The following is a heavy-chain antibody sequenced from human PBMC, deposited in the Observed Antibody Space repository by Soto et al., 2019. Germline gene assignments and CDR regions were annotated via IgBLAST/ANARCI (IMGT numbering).Heavy chain of an antibody. CDR2: IRSKAYGGTT. Sequence: GGSLRLSCTASGFTFGDYAMSWVRQAPGKGLEWVGFIRSKAYGGTTEYAASVKGRFTISRDDSKSIAYLQMNSLKTEDTAVYYCTRVIQNYYGMDVWGQGTTVTVS. D-gene: IGHD5-18*01. CDR3: TRVIQNYYGMDV. CDR1: GFTFGDYA. V-gene: IGHV3-49*04. J-gene: IGHJ6*02.